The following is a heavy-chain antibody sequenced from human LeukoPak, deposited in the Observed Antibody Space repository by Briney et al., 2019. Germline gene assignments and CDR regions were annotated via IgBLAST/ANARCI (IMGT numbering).Heavy chain of an antibody. CDR1: GFTFSAYE. CDR2: ISSTSSHI. V-gene: IGHV3-21*01. Sequence: GGSLRLSCEVSGFTFSAYEMNWVRQAPGKGLEWVSSISSTSSHIYYAAALEGRFTISRDNAQNSLYLQMNSLRAEDTAVYFCARLRSAQLKYFDIDQWGQGTLVTVSS. CDR3: ARLRSAQLKYFDIDQ. D-gene: IGHD2/OR15-2a*01. J-gene: IGHJ4*02.